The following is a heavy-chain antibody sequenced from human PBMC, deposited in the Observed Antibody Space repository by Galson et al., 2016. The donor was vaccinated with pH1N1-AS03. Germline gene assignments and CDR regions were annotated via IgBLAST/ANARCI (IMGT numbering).Heavy chain of an antibody. J-gene: IGHJ4*02. CDR3: VRPSSGSFRY. V-gene: IGHV3-48*03. Sequence: SLRLSCAASGFPFSGYEMNWVRQAPGKGLEWISYISYSGDTESYADSVKGRFSISRDNAKNSLYLQMSALRPEDTAVYYCVRPSSGSFRYWGPGTLVTVSS. CDR1: GFPFSGYE. D-gene: IGHD1-26*01. CDR2: ISYSGDTE.